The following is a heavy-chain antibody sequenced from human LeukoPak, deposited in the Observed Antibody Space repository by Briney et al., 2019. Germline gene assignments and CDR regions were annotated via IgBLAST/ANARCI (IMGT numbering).Heavy chain of an antibody. CDR2: INHSGST. CDR1: GGSFSGYY. J-gene: IGHJ4*02. CDR3: AVEYSSSSTFDY. V-gene: IGHV4-34*01. Sequence: SETLSLTCAVYGGSFSGYYWSWIRQPPGKGLEWIGEINHSGSTNYNPSLKSRVTIPVDTSKNQFSLKLSSVTAADTAVYYCAVEYSSSSTFDYWGQGTLVTVSS. D-gene: IGHD6-6*01.